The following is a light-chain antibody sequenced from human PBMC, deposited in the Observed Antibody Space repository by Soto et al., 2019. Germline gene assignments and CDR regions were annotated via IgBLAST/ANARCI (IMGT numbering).Light chain of an antibody. CDR1: QSVSSSY. CDR2: GVS. CDR3: QQYVTSPYI. Sequence: EIVLTQSPGTLSLSPWERATLSCRASQSVSSSYLAWYQQKPGQAPRLLIHGVSNRATGLPDRFSGSGSGTDFTLTISRLELEDFALYYCQQYVTSPYIFGQGTKREIK. V-gene: IGKV3-20*01. J-gene: IGKJ2*01.